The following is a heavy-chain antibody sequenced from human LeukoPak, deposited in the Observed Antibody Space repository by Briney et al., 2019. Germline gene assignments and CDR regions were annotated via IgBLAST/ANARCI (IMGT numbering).Heavy chain of an antibody. Sequence: PGGSLRLSCAASGFTFSSYAMSWVRQAPGKGLEWVSAISGSGGSTYYADSVKGRFTISRDNSKNTLYLQMNSLRAADTAVYYFAKGYDILTNFDYWGQGTLVTVSS. V-gene: IGHV3-23*01. D-gene: IGHD3-9*01. J-gene: IGHJ4*02. CDR3: AKGYDILTNFDY. CDR2: ISGSGGST. CDR1: GFTFSSYA.